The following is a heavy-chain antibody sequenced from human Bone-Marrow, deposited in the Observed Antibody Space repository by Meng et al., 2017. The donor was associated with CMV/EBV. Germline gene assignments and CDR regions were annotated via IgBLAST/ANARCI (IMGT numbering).Heavy chain of an antibody. CDR2: MNPNSGNT. J-gene: IGHJ5*02. CDR3: ARSYYVSSTCFYGWFDP. D-gene: IGHD2-2*01. V-gene: IGHV1-8*01. CDR1: GGTFSSYA. Sequence: ASVKIFCKTSGGTFSSYAISWVRQATGQGLEWMGWMNPNSGNTGYAEKFQGRVTITRNTAISTAYMELSSLRSEDTAVYYCARSYYVSSTCFYGWFDPWGQGTLVTVSS.